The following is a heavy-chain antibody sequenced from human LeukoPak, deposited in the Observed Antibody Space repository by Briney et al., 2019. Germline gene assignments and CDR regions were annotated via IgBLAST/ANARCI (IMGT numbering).Heavy chain of an antibody. CDR1: GGSISSYY. D-gene: IGHD3-3*01. J-gene: IGHJ2*01. Sequence: SETLSLTCTVSGGSISSYYWSWIRQPPGKGLEWIGYIYYSGSTNYYPSLKSRVTISVDTSKNQFSLKLSSVTAADTAVYYCARVQYYDFWSGRSQSWYFDLWGRGTLVTVSP. CDR3: ARVQYYDFWSGRSQSWYFDL. V-gene: IGHV4-59*01. CDR2: IYYSGST.